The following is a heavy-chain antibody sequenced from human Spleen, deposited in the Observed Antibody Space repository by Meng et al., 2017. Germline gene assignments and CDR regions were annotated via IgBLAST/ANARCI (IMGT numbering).Heavy chain of an antibody. J-gene: IGHJ4*02. D-gene: IGHD4-11*01. CDR2: INHSGST. CDR1: GGSFSDYY. Sequence: QVPLQQWGAGLLKPSETLSLTCVVSGGSFSDYYWSWIRQPPGKGLEWIGEINHSGSTNYNPSLKSRVTISVDTSKNQFSLKLSSVTAADSAVYYCARGPTTMAHDFDYWGQGTLVTVSS. CDR3: ARGPTTMAHDFDY. V-gene: IGHV4-34*01.